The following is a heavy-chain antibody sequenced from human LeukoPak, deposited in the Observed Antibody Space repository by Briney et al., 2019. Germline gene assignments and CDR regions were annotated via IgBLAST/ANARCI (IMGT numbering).Heavy chain of an antibody. Sequence: SETLSLTCAVSGDSISIINWWSWVRQTPGKGLEWIGEIYHSGSTNYNPSLKSRVTISVDTSKNQFSLKLSSVTAADTAVYYCAKSNGYGLVDIWGQGTVVTVSS. V-gene: IGHV4-4*02. D-gene: IGHD3-10*01. J-gene: IGHJ3*02. CDR3: AKSNGYGLVDI. CDR2: IYHSGST. CDR1: GDSISIINW.